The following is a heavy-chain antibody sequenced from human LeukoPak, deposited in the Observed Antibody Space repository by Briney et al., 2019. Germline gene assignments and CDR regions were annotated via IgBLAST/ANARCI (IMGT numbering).Heavy chain of an antibody. CDR3: ARVYRRDVYNYDGFDI. J-gene: IGHJ3*02. V-gene: IGHV4-61*02. CDR2: IYSNGNT. Sequence: SQTLSLTCTVSSGSINSGGYYWSWIRQPAGKGLEWIGRIYSNGNTNYSPSLDSRVTISIDTSENQFSLRLTAVTAADSAVYYCARVYRRDVYNYDGFDIWGQGTTVTVFS. D-gene: IGHD5-24*01. CDR1: SGSINSGGYY.